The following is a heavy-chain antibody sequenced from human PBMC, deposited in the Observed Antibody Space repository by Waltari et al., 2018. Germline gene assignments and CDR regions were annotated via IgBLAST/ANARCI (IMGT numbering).Heavy chain of an antibody. Sequence: QVQLQESGPGLVKPSETLSLTCTVSGGSISSHYWSWIRQPPGKGLEWIGYIYYSGSTNYNPSLKSRVTISVDTSKNQFSLKLSSATAADTAVYYCARDNRNKEDAFDIWGQGTMVTVSS. CDR2: IYYSGST. J-gene: IGHJ3*02. CDR1: GGSISSHY. CDR3: ARDNRNKEDAFDI. V-gene: IGHV4-59*11.